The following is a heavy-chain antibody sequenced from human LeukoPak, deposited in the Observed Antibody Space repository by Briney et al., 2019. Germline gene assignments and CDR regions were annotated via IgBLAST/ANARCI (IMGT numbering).Heavy chain of an antibody. CDR1: GFTFSNAW. CDR3: TTGIVVVPAAIYYFDY. Sequence: SGGSLRLSCAASGFTFSNAWMSWVRQAPGKGLEWVGRIKSKTDGGTTDYAAPVKGRFTISRDDSKNTLYLQMNSLKTEDTAVYYCTTGIVVVPAAIYYFDYWGQGTLVTLSS. D-gene: IGHD2-2*02. V-gene: IGHV3-15*01. CDR2: IKSKTDGGTT. J-gene: IGHJ4*02.